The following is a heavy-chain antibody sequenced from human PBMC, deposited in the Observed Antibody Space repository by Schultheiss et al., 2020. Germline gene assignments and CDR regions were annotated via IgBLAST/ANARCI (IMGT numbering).Heavy chain of an antibody. Sequence: SATLSLTCTVSGGSISSGDYYWSWIRQPPGKGLEWIGYIYYSGSTFYSPSLKSRVTISVDTSKNQFSLKLSSVTAADTAVYYCAGEAAAAGPFECWGQGTLV. CDR1: GGSISSGDYY. J-gene: IGHJ4*02. CDR2: IYYSGST. CDR3: AGEAAAAGPFEC. D-gene: IGHD6-13*01. V-gene: IGHV4-30-4*01.